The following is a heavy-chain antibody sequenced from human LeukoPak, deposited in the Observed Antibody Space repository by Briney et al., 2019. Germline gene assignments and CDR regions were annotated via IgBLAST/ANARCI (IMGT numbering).Heavy chain of an antibody. Sequence: GGSLRLSCAASGFTFSSYGMHWVRQAPGKGLEWVAVISYDGSNKYYADSVKGRFTISRDNSKNTLYLQMNSLRAEDTAVYYCAKDGVATLDYWGQGILVTVSS. D-gene: IGHD5-12*01. V-gene: IGHV3-30*18. CDR1: GFTFSSYG. CDR3: AKDGVATLDY. CDR2: ISYDGSNK. J-gene: IGHJ4*02.